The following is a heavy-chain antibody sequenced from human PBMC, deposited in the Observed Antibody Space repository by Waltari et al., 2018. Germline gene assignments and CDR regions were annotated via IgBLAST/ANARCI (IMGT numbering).Heavy chain of an antibody. J-gene: IGHJ4*02. CDR2: ISYDGSKK. CDR1: GFPFSYYA. V-gene: IGHV3-30-3*02. Sequence: QAQLVESGGGVVQPGRSLRLSCAASGFPFSYYAMHWARQAPGKGLEWVAVISYDGSKKYYADSVTGRFTISRDNSKNTLYLQMNSLNSEDTAVYFCAKQGEYWGQGTLVTVSS. D-gene: IGHD3-10*01. CDR3: AKQGEY.